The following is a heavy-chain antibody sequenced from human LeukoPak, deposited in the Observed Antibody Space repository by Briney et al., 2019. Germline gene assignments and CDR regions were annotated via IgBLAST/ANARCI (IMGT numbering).Heavy chain of an antibody. V-gene: IGHV1-8*01. Sequence: ASVKVSCKASGYTFTSYDINWVRQATGQGLEWMGWMNPNSGNTGYAQKFQGRVTMTRNTSISTAYMELSSLRSEDTAVYYCARAVIVGATTGTDVWGQGTTVTVSS. CDR3: ARAVIVGATTGTDV. CDR1: GYTFTSYD. D-gene: IGHD1-26*01. J-gene: IGHJ6*02. CDR2: MNPNSGNT.